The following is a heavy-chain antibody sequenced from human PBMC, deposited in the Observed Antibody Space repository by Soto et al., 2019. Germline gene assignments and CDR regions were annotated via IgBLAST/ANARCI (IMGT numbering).Heavy chain of an antibody. CDR3: ARDLNYYGPFDY. V-gene: IGHV1-69*04. D-gene: IGHD3-10*01. CDR2: IIPILGIA. J-gene: IGHJ4*02. CDR1: GGTFSSYT. Sequence: GASVKVSCKASGGTFSSYTISWVRQAPGQGLEWMGRIIPILGIANYAQKFQGRVTITADKSTSTAYMELSSLRSEDTAVYYCARDLNYYGPFDYWGQGTLVTVSS.